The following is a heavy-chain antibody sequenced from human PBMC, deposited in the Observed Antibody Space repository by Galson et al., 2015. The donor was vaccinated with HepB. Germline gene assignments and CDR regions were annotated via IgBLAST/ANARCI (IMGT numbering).Heavy chain of an antibody. CDR2: IKSRTDGGTT. V-gene: IGHV3-15*01. CDR3: LTTVTAWWYFDL. D-gene: IGHD4-17*01. Sequence: SLRLSCAASGFTFSNAWMSWVRQAPGKGLEWVGRIKSRTDGGTTDYAAPVKGRFTISRDDSKNTLYLQMNSLKTEDTAVYYCLTTVTAWWYFDLWGRGTLVTVSS. J-gene: IGHJ2*01. CDR1: GFTFSNAW.